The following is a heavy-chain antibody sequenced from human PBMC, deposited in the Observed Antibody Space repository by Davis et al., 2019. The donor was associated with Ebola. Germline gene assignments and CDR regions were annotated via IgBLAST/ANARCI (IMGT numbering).Heavy chain of an antibody. CDR1: GFTFSSYA. CDR3: AKDRRSGSFVDASDN. Sequence: GGSLRLSCSASGFTFSSYAMHWVRQAPGKGLEWIAGISGSGGSTYYADSVQGRFTISRDNSKNMVYLQMNALRDEDTAVYYCAKDRRSGSFVDASDNWGQGTKVDVSS. CDR2: ISGSGGST. J-gene: IGHJ3*02. V-gene: IGHV3-23*01. D-gene: IGHD1-26*01.